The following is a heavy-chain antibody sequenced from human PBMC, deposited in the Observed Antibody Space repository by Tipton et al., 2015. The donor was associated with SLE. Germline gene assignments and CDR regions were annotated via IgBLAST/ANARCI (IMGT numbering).Heavy chain of an antibody. CDR3: ARLHSNSWYSFDY. CDR1: GGSISSSSYY. V-gene: IGHV4-39*07. J-gene: IGHJ4*02. D-gene: IGHD6-13*01. Sequence: TLSLTCTVSGGSISSSSYYWGWIRQPPGKGLEWIASIYYSGNSYFNPSLKSRVTISVDTSKNQFSLKLISVTAADTAVYYCARLHSNSWYSFDYWGQGTRVTVSS. CDR2: IYYSGNS.